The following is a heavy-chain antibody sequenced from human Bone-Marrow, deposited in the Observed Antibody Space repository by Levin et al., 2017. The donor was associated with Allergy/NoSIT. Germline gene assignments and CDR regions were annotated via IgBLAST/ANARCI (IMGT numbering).Heavy chain of an antibody. J-gene: IGHJ6*02. CDR3: ARDGAENNYDFWSGYYPYYYDYGMDV. Sequence: PGGSLRLSCAASGFTFSSYSMNWVRQAPGKGLEWVSYISSSSSTIYYADSVKGRFTISRDNAKNSLYLQMNSLRAEDTAVYYCARDGAENNYDFWSGYYPYYYDYGMDVWGQGTTVTVSS. CDR2: ISSSSSTI. V-gene: IGHV3-48*01. CDR1: GFTFSSYS. D-gene: IGHD3-3*01.